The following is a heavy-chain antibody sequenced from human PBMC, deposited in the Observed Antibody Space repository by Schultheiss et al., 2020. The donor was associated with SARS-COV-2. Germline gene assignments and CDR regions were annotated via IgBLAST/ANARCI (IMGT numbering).Heavy chain of an antibody. J-gene: IGHJ4*02. CDR2: ISYDGSNK. CDR1: GFTFSSYG. D-gene: IGHD7-27*01. Sequence: GGSLRLSCAASGFTFSSYGMHWVRQAPGKGLEWVAVISYDGSNKYYADSVKGRFTISRDNSKNTLYLQMNSLRVEDTAVYFCAKDRNWGTFEYWGQGILVTVSS. CDR3: AKDRNWGTFEY. V-gene: IGHV3-33*05.